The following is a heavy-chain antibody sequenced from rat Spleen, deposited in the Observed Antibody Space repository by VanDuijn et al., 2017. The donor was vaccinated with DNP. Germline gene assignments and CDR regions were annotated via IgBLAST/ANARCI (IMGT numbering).Heavy chain of an antibody. Sequence: EVQLVESGGGLVQPGRFLNLSGAASGVTFSNYYITSVRPAPKKGLEWVATISTSGSRTYYPDSVKGRSTITRDNAKSSLYLQMNSLKSEDTATYYCARHGDYYYSSYLDYWGKGVMVTVSS. CDR3: ARHGDYYYSSYLDY. V-gene: IGHV5-25*01. CDR2: ISTSGSRT. J-gene: IGHJ2*01. CDR1: GVTFSNYY. D-gene: IGHD1-2*01.